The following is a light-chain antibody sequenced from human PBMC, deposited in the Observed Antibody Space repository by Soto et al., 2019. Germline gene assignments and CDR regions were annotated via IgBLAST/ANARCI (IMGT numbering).Light chain of an antibody. V-gene: IGLV2-23*01. CDR1: SSDVGSSNL. J-gene: IGLJ3*02. CDR3: CSYAGSSTWV. CDR2: EGS. Sequence: QSVLTQPASVSGSPGQSITISCTGTSSDVGSSNLVSWYQQHTGKAPKLMTYEGSKRPTGVSDRFSGSKTGNTASLTISGLKDEDEGDYYCCSYAGSSTWVFGGGTKLPVL.